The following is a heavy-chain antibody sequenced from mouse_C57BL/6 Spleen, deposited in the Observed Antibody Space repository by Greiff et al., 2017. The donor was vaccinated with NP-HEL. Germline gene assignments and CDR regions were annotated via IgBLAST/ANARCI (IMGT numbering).Heavy chain of an antibody. V-gene: IGHV1-34*01. J-gene: IGHJ1*03. CDR3: ERGLHDGSRRGYFDV. D-gene: IGHD1-1*01. CDR1: GYTFTDYY. CDR2: IYPNNGGN. Sequence: VQLQQSGPELVKPGASVKMSCKASGYTFTDYYMHWVKQSHGKSLEWIGYIYPNNGGNGYNQKCKGKATLTVDKSSSTAYMDLRSQASEDSAVYYDERGLHDGSRRGYFDVWGTGTTVTVSS.